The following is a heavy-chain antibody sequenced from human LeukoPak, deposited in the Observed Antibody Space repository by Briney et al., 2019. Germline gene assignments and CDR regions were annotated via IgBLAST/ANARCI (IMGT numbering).Heavy chain of an antibody. CDR2: IFTDGSTT. J-gene: IGHJ4*01. CDR1: EFTFFSYG. V-gene: IGHV3-74*01. CDR3: ARELPREVTLDY. Sequence: AGSLRLSCVATEFTFFSYGLQWVRQAPGKGLVWVSRIFTDGSTTSYPDSVKGRFTISRDNAKNTLYLEMKSLRVKDTAVYYCARELPREVTLDYWGQGTLVTVSP. D-gene: IGHD2-21*02.